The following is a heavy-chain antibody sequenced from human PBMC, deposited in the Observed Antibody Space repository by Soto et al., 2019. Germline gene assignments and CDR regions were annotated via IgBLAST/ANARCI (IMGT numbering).Heavy chain of an antibody. CDR1: GGSISSGGYY. J-gene: IGHJ5*02. V-gene: IGHV4-31*03. CDR3: ARSVDP. Sequence: QVQLQESGPGLLKHSQTLSLTCTVSGGSISSGGYYWSWIRQHPGKGLEWIGYIFYSGTTYYNPALNSRVTISVDTSKNQCSLKLSSVTAADTAVYYCARSVDPWGQGTLVTVSS. CDR2: IFYSGTT.